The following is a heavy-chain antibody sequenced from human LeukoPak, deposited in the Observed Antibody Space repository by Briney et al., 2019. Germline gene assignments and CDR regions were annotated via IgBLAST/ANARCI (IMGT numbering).Heavy chain of an antibody. CDR2: IWYDGSNK. CDR1: GFTFSSYG. D-gene: IGHD3-22*01. V-gene: IGHV3-33*01. J-gene: IGHJ4*02. Sequence: GGSLRLSCAASGFTFSSYGMHWVRQAPGKGLEWVAVIWYDGSNKYYADSVKGRFTISRDNSKNTLYLQMNSLRAEDTAVYYCARDNYYDSSGYYDYWGQGTLVTVSS. CDR3: ARDNYYDSSGYYDY.